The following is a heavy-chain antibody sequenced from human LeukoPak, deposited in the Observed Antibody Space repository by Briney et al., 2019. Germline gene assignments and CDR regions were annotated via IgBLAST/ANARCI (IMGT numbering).Heavy chain of an antibody. J-gene: IGHJ4*02. CDR3: ARDIAVAGTSWGDY. CDR2: INTNTGNP. CDR1: GYTFTSYA. Sequence: ASVKVSCKASGYTFTSYATNWVRQAPGQGLEWMGWINTNTGNPTYAQGFTGRFVFSLDTSVSTAYLQISSLKAEDTAVYYCARDIAVAGTSWGDYWGQGTLVTVSS. D-gene: IGHD6-19*01. V-gene: IGHV7-4-1*02.